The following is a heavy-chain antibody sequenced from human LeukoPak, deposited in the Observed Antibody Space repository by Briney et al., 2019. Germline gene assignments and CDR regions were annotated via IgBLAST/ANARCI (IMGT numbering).Heavy chain of an antibody. D-gene: IGHD5-24*01. CDR3: ARDQGDGYNYEGARCFDL. J-gene: IGHJ2*01. V-gene: IGHV4-59*01. CDR1: GGSISSYY. Sequence: SETLSLTCTVSGGSISSYYWSWIRQPPGKGLEWIGYIYYSGSTNCNPSLKSRVTISVDTSKNQFSLKLSSVTAADTAMYYCARDQGDGYNYEGARCFDLWGRGTLVTVSS. CDR2: IYYSGST.